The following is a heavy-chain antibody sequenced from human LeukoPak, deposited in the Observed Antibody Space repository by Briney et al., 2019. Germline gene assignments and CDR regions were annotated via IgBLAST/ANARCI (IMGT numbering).Heavy chain of an antibody. CDR1: GYTFANYG. CDR2: ISGDNGKT. CDR3: ARNLPGNTGYDYSDH. V-gene: IGHV1-18*01. J-gene: IGHJ5*02. D-gene: IGHD5-12*01. Sequence: ASVKVSCKASGYTFANYGISWVRQAPGQGLEWMGWISGDNGKTKYAQKIQGRVTMTRDTSTNTVYMELRSLRSDDTAMYYCARNLPGNTGYDYSDHWGQGTLVTVSS.